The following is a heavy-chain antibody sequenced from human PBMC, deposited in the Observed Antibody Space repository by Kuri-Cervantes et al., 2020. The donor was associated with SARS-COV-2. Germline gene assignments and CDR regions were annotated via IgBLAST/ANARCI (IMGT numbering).Heavy chain of an antibody. Sequence: GESLKISCAASGFNFSRTDMHWVRQAPGKGLEWVALLSNDGAHEYYADSVKGRFTISRDNFKNTLFLQMNSLRSEDTAMYYCAKGGDFWSGFTYFDSCGPGTLVTVSS. J-gene: IGHJ4*02. V-gene: IGHV3-30*18. CDR1: GFNFSRTD. D-gene: IGHD3-3*01. CDR2: LSNDGAHE. CDR3: AKGGDFWSGFTYFDS.